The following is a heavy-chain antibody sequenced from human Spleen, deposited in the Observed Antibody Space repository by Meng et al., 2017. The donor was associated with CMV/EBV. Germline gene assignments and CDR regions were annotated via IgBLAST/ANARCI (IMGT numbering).Heavy chain of an antibody. CDR3: ARASYYYDTSGSKAVYYFDY. V-gene: IGHV3-7*01. CDR1: GFSFSSYW. J-gene: IGHJ4*02. Sequence: GGSLRLSCAASGFSFSSYWMHWVRQAPGKALEWVANINQDGSQRNYVDSVKGRFTISRDNAKNTLYLQMNSLRAEDTAVYFCARASYYYDTSGSKAVYYFDYWGQGTLVTVSS. D-gene: IGHD3-22*01. CDR2: INQDGSQR.